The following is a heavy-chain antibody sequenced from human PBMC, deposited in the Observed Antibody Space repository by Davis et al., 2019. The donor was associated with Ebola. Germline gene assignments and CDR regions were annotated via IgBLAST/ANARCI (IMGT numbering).Heavy chain of an antibody. J-gene: IGHJ4*02. CDR1: GGPFSGYY. CDR2: INHSGST. Sequence: SETLSLTCAVYGGPFSGYYWSWIRQPPGKGLEWIGEINHSGSTNYNPSLKSRVTISVDRSKNQFSLKLNSVTAADTAMYYCARTTFYYDSSGFYHREGYYFDYWGQGTLVTVSS. CDR3: ARTTFYYDSSGFYHREGYYFDY. V-gene: IGHV4-34*01. D-gene: IGHD3-22*01.